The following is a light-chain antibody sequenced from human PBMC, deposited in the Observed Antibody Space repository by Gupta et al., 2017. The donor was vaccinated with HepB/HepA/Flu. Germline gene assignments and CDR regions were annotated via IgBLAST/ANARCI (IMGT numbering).Light chain of an antibody. CDR3: MQGTHWPPYT. V-gene: IGKV2-30*01. J-gene: IGKJ2*01. CDR1: QSLAYSDGNTY. Sequence: DVVMTQSPLSLPVTLGQPASISCRSSQSLAYSDGNTYLNWFQQRPGQSPRRLIYKVSNRDSGVPDRFSGSGSGTDFTLKISMVEAEDIGVYYCMQGTHWPPYTFGQGTKLEI. CDR2: KVS.